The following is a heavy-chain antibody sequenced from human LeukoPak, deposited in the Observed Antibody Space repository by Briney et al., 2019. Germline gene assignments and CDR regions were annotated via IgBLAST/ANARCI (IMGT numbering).Heavy chain of an antibody. J-gene: IGHJ4*02. V-gene: IGHV5-51*01. CDR3: ARNNPGGYCSSTGCYQFDY. CDR1: GYNFTNYW. D-gene: IGHD2-2*01. CDR2: IYPGDSDT. Sequence: GESLKISCKGFGYNFTNYWIGWVRQMPGKGLEWMGIIYPGDSDTRYSPSFQGQVTISADESIITAYLQWSSPKASDTAMYYCARNNPGGYCSSTGCYQFDYWGQGTLVTVSS.